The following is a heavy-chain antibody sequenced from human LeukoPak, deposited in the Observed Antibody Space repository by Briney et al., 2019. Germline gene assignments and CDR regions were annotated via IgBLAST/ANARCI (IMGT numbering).Heavy chain of an antibody. CDR1: GYTFTGYY. J-gene: IGHJ3*02. V-gene: IGHV1-2*02. Sequence: ASVKHSCNSSGYTFTGYYMHWVRQAPGQGLEWMGWISPNSGGTNYAHKFQGRVTMTSDTSISTAYMELSRLRSEDTAVYYCARAGGDTGDDFDIWGQGTMVTVSS. D-gene: IGHD5-18*01. CDR2: ISPNSGGT. CDR3: ARAGGDTGDDFDI.